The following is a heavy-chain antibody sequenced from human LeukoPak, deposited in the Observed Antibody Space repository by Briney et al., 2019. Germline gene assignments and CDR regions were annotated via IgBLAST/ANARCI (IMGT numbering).Heavy chain of an antibody. CDR2: IKQDGSEK. J-gene: IGHJ4*02. CDR3: ARDAYVWGSYPYYFDY. CDR1: GFTFSSYW. D-gene: IGHD3-16*01. Sequence: GGSLRLSCAASGFTFSSYWMSWVRQAPGKGLEWVANIKQDGSEKYYVDSVKGRFTISRDNAKNSLYLQMNSLRAEDTAVYYCARDAYVWGSYPYYFDYWGQGTLVTVSS. V-gene: IGHV3-7*01.